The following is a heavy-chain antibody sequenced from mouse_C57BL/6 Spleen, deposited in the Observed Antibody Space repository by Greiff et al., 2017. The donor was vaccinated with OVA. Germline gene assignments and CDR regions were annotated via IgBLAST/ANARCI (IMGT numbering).Heavy chain of an antibody. CDR1: GFTFSSYA. D-gene: IGHD2-4*01. V-gene: IGHV5-4*01. J-gene: IGHJ3*01. CDR3: ALYDYAFAY. Sequence: VQLQQSGGGLVKPGGSLKLSCAASGFTFSSYAMSWVRQTPEKRLEWVATISDGGSYTYYPDNVKGRFTISRDNAKNNLYLQMSHLKSEDTAMYYCALYDYAFAYWGQGTLVTVSA. CDR2: ISDGGSYT.